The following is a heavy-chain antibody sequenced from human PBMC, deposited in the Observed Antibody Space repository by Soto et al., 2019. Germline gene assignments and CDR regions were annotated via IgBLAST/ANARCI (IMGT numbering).Heavy chain of an antibody. D-gene: IGHD6-13*01. Sequence: GAALRLSYPGSGLNCSTHSMQWLRKAPGKGLEWVSYISSSSSTIYYADSVKGRFTISRDNAKNSLYLQMNSLRDEDTAVYYCARDHSSSWYGDYWGQGTLVTVSS. J-gene: IGHJ4*02. CDR3: ARDHSSSWYGDY. CDR1: GLNCSTHS. CDR2: ISSSSSTI. V-gene: IGHV3-48*02.